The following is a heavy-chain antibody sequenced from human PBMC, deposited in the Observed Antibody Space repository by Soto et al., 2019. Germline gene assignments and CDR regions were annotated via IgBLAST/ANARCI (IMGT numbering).Heavy chain of an antibody. V-gene: IGHV1-2*02. Sequence: GASVKVSCKASGYTFTGYYMHWVRQAPGPGLEWMGWINPNSGGTNYAQKFQGRVTMTRDTSISTAYMELSRLRSDDTAVYYCARDPGLYCSSTSCYPAYYYGMDVWGQGTTVTVSS. D-gene: IGHD2-2*01. CDR2: INPNSGGT. J-gene: IGHJ6*02. CDR3: ARDPGLYCSSTSCYPAYYYGMDV. CDR1: GYTFTGYY.